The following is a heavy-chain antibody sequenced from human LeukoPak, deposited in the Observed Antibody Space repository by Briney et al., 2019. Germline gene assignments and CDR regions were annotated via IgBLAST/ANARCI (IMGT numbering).Heavy chain of an antibody. Sequence: SETLSLTCTVSGGSISSNSYYWAWIRQPPGEGLEWIGTIYYSGNTYYNPSLKSRVTISIDTSKNQFSLKLSSVTAADTAVYYSSRLSYYNYYMDVWGKGTTVTVSS. V-gene: IGHV4-39*01. CDR2: IYYSGNT. J-gene: IGHJ6*03. CDR3: SRLSYYNYYMDV. CDR1: GGSISSNSYY.